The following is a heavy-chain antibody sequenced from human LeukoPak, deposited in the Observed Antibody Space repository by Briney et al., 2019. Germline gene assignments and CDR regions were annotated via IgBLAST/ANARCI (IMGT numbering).Heavy chain of an antibody. J-gene: IGHJ2*01. V-gene: IGHV4-59*01. CDR3: ARVFDTSSWFHWYFDL. CDR1: RDSISSYY. CDR2: IYYSGST. Sequence: SETLSLTCTVSRDSISSYYWSWIRQPPGKGLEWIGYIYYSGSTNYNPSLKSRVTISVDTSKNQFSLKLSSVTAADTAVYYCARVFDTSSWFHWYFDLWGRGTLVTVSS. D-gene: IGHD6-13*01.